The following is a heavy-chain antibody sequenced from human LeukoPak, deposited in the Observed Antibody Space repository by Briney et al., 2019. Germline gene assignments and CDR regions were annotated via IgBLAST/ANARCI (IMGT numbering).Heavy chain of an antibody. CDR1: GFTFSSYG. V-gene: IGHV3-30*18. J-gene: IGHJ4*02. CDR3: AKDGGYCSSTSCVGFDY. Sequence: GGSLRLSCAASGFTFSSYGMHWVRQAPGKGLGWGAVISYDGSNKYYADSVKGRFTISRDNSKNTLYLQMNSLRAEDTAVYYCAKDGGYCSSTSCVGFDYWGQGALVTVSS. CDR2: ISYDGSNK. D-gene: IGHD2-2*01.